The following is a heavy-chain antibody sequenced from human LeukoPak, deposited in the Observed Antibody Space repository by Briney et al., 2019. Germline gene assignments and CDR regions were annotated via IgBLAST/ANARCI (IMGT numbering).Heavy chain of an antibody. Sequence: GGSLRLSCAASGFTFSSYGMPWVRQAPGKGLEWVAVISYDGSNKYYADSVKGRFTISRDNSKNTLYLQMNSLRAEDTAVYYCAKDLSLSWFGELLSPLDYWGQGTLVTVSS. CDR2: ISYDGSNK. V-gene: IGHV3-30*18. CDR3: AKDLSLSWFGELLSPLDY. J-gene: IGHJ4*02. CDR1: GFTFSSYG. D-gene: IGHD3-10*01.